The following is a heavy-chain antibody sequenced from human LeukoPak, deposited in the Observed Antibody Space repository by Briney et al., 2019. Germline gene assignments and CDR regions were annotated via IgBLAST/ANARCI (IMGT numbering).Heavy chain of an antibody. D-gene: IGHD1-1*01. CDR2: INTDGSST. Sequence: GGSLRLSCAASGFTFSDLGMHWVRQAPGKGLVWVSRINTDGSSTSYADSVKGRFTISRDNAKNTLYLQMNSLTAEDTAVYYCARDVQVYWYFDLWGRGTLVTVSS. J-gene: IGHJ2*01. CDR1: GFTFSDLG. V-gene: IGHV3-74*01. CDR3: ARDVQVYWYFDL.